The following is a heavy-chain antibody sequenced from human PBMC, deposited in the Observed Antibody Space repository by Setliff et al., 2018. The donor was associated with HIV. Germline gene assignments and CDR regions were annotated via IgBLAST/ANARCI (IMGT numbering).Heavy chain of an antibody. CDR1: GYTLTEVS. Sequence: ASVKVSCKISGYTLTEVSMHWVRQAPGQGLEWMGWINPNSGGTKYAQKFQGRVTMTRDTSISTAYMELNRLTSDDTAVYFCAREGFGNTGDLAMAVLDYWGQGTLVTVSS. CDR2: INPNSGGT. CDR3: AREGFGNTGDLAMAVLDY. V-gene: IGHV1-2*02. J-gene: IGHJ4*02. D-gene: IGHD5-18*01.